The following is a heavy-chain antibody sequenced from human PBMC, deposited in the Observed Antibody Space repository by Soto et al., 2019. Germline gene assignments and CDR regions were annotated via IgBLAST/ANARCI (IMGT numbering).Heavy chain of an antibody. CDR1: GYKFTSYW. CDR2: IYPGDSDT. Sequence: GASQQISXKGSGYKFTSYWIGWVRQMPGKGLEWMGIIYPGDSDTRYSPSFQGQVTISADKSISTAYLQWSSLKASDTAMYYCARRRYSSGWMDGNNWFDPWGQGTLVTVSS. CDR3: ARRRYSSGWMDGNNWFDP. D-gene: IGHD6-19*01. V-gene: IGHV5-51*01. J-gene: IGHJ5*02.